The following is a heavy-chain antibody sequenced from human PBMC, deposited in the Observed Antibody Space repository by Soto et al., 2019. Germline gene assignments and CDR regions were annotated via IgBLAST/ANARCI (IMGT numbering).Heavy chain of an antibody. CDR1: GFAFSGSA. CDR3: TRDLFSYDYSGILWFDP. J-gene: IGHJ5*02. Sequence: VGSLRLSCAASGFAFSGSAMHWVRQASGKGPEWVGRIRSKGHNYATEYAASVKGRFTISRDDSKNTAYLQMNSLQTEDTAVYYCTRDLFSYDYSGILWFDPWGQGALVTVSS. CDR2: IRSKGHNYAT. V-gene: IGHV3-73*01. D-gene: IGHD3-16*01.